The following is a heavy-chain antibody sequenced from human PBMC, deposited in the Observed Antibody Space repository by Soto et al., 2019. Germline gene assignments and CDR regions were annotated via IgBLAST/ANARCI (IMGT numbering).Heavy chain of an antibody. J-gene: IGHJ4*02. CDR3: ARRPLSGHLYDNNSGCFDL. D-gene: IGHD3-9*01. CDR1: GGTFSSYG. Sequence: GASVKVSCKASKTSGGTFSSYGISWVRQAPGQGLEWMGGIIPIFGIPNYAQKFQGRITITADESTSTVYMKLSSLKSEDTAVYYCARRPLSGHLYDNNSGCFDLWGQGTLVTVSS. CDR2: IIPIFGIP. V-gene: IGHV1-69*13.